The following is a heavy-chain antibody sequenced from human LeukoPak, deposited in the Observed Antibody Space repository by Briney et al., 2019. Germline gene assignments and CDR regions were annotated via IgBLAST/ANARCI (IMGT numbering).Heavy chain of an antibody. CDR1: GGSISSYY. Sequence: SETLSLTCTVSGGSISSYYWGWIRQPPGKGLEWIGSIYYSGSTYYNPSLKSRVTISVDTSKNQFSLKLSSVTAADTAVYYCARERGSYYDILTGYYIRNWFDPWGQGTLVTVSS. V-gene: IGHV4-39*07. CDR2: IYYSGST. D-gene: IGHD3-9*01. CDR3: ARERGSYYDILTGYYIRNWFDP. J-gene: IGHJ5*02.